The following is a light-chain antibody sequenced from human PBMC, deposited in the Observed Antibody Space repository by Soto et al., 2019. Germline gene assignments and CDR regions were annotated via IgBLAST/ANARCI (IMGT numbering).Light chain of an antibody. CDR3: ASYTTTGTVL. CDR2: EVT. V-gene: IGLV2-14*01. Sequence: QSALTQPASVSGSPGQSITISCTGTTSDVGGYNSVSWFQNQPDKAPKLIIYEVTLRPSGVSDRFSGAKSGNTASLTISGRQTEDEADYYCASYTTTGTVLFGGGTKLTVL. CDR1: TSDVGGYNS. J-gene: IGLJ2*01.